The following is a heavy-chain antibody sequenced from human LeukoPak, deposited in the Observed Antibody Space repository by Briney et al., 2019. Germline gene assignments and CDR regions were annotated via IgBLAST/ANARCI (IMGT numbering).Heavy chain of an antibody. D-gene: IGHD3-22*01. Sequence: EASVKVSCKASGYTFSSYGISWVRQAPGLGLEWMGWISGYDGNTNYAQKVQGRVTMTTDTSTSTAYLELRSLRSDDTAVYYCARDRTPLNGYYNDRSGYYYSCWGQGTLVTVSS. CDR2: ISGYDGNT. CDR1: GYTFSSYG. V-gene: IGHV1-18*01. CDR3: ARDRTPLNGYYNDRSGYYYSC. J-gene: IGHJ4*02.